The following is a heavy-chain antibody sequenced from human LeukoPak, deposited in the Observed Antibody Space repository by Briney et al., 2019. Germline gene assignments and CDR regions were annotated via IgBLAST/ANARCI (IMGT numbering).Heavy chain of an antibody. D-gene: IGHD3-16*01. Sequence: GGSLRLSCAASGFTFSSYNMNWVRQAPGQGLEWVSSISSSSSYIYYADSVKGRFTISRDNAKNSLYLQMNSLRAEDTAVCYCAKDAKGLERGEYFDYWGQGTLVTVSS. CDR3: AKDAKGLERGEYFDY. J-gene: IGHJ4*02. CDR1: GFTFSSYN. V-gene: IGHV3-21*01. CDR2: ISSSSSYI.